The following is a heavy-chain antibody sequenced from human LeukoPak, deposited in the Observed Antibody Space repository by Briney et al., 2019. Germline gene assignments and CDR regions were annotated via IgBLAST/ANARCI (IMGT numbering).Heavy chain of an antibody. V-gene: IGHV1-2*02. CDR1: GYTFTGYY. CDR2: INPNSGGT. J-gene: IGHJ5*02. D-gene: IGHD3-10*01. CDR3: ARGNMVRGVIITGAWSDP. Sequence: ASVKVSCKASGYTFTGYYMHWVRQAPGQGLEWMGWINPNSGGTNYAQKFQGRVTMTRDTSVSTAYMELSRLRSDDTAVYYCARGNMVRGVIITGAWSDPWGQGTLVTVSS.